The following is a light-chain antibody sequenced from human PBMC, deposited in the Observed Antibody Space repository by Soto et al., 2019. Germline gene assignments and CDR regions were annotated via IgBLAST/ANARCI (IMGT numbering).Light chain of an antibody. Sequence: DIQMTQSPSSLSASVGDRVTITCRASQSFSSYLNWYQQKPGKAPKLLIYAASSLQSGVPSRFSGSGSGTDFSLTISSLQPEDFATYCCQQRYSTPLTFGGGTKVEIK. V-gene: IGKV1-39*01. CDR3: QQRYSTPLT. J-gene: IGKJ4*01. CDR2: AAS. CDR1: QSFSSY.